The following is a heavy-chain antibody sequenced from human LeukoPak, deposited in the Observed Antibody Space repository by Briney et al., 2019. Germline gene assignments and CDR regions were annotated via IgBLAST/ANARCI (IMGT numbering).Heavy chain of an antibody. CDR1: GFTFSSYA. CDR3: AKGRYYYDNSDAFEI. D-gene: IGHD3-22*01. CDR2: ISGSGSST. J-gene: IGHJ3*02. Sequence: GGSLRLSCAASGFTFSSYAMNWVRQAPGKGLEWVSTISGSGSSTYYADSVKGRFTISRDNSKNTLYLQMNRLRAEDTAVYHCAKGRYYYDNSDAFEIWGQGTMVTVSS. V-gene: IGHV3-23*01.